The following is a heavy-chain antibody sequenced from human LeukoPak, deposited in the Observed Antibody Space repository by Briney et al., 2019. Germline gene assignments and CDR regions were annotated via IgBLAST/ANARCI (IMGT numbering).Heavy chain of an antibody. J-gene: IGHJ4*02. V-gene: IGHV3-7*01. CDR2: IKQDGSEK. CDR1: GFIFSSYQ. D-gene: IGHD3-10*01. CDR3: AILGLALDY. Sequence: GSLRLSCAASGFIFSSYQMSWVRQAPGKGLEWVANIKQDGSEKYYVDSVKGRFTISRDNAKNSLYLQMNSLRAEDTAVYYCAILGLALDYWGQGTLVTVSS.